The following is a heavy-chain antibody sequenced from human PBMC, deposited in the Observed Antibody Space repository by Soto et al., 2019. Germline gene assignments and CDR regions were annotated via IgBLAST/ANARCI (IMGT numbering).Heavy chain of an antibody. CDR1: GGTFGNTA. CDR2: IVPLFGTA. CDR3: AIYGDPGYSFWSGPLGGGRFDP. J-gene: IGHJ5*02. V-gene: IGHV1-69*12. Sequence: QVQLVQSGAEVQEPGSSVNVSCKTSGGTFGNTAVTWVRQVPGQGLEWIGGIVPLFGTANCAQKFRGRVMSTAYQPTSTAYMDLRSLRSDDTAIYYCAIYGDPGYSFWSGPLGGGRFDPWGKGTLVTVSS. D-gene: IGHD3-3*01.